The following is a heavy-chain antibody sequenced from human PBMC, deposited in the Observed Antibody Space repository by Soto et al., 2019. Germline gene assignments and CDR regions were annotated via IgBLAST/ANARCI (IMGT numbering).Heavy chain of an antibody. D-gene: IGHD2-15*01. CDR3: AKDSGSGGSCFDY. J-gene: IGHJ4*02. CDR2: INPNSGGT. V-gene: IGHV1-2*02. Sequence: ASVKVSCKASGYTFTGYYMHWVRQAPGQGLEWMGWINPNSGGTNYAQSFQGRVTMTRDTSISTAYMELSRLRSDDTAVYYCAKDSGSGGSCFDYWAQATLVTVSS. CDR1: GYTFTGYY.